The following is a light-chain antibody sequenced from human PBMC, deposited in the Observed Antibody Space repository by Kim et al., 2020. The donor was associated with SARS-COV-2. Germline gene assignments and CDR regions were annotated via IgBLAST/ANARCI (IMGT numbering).Light chain of an antibody. Sequence: GEGVTISCTGSSSKMGAGYDVQGYQQLPGTAHKLLIYGNSNRPSGVPDRFSGSKAGTAASLAITGRQAEDEADYYCQSYDSSLSVVFGGGTQLTVL. V-gene: IGLV1-40*01. J-gene: IGLJ2*01. CDR1: SSKMGAGYD. CDR3: QSYDSSLSVV. CDR2: GNS.